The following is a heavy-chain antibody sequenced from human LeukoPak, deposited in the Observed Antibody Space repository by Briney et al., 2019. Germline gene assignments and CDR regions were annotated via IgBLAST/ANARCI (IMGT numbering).Heavy chain of an antibody. CDR1: GGTFSSYA. Sequence: SVKVSCKASGGTFSSYAISWVRQAPGQGLEWMGGIIPIFGTANYAQKFQGRVTITVDESMSTAYMELSSLRSEDTAVYYCARVPDYDILTGYPYYFDYWGQGTLVTVSS. J-gene: IGHJ4*02. CDR3: ARVPDYDILTGYPYYFDY. D-gene: IGHD3-9*01. V-gene: IGHV1-69*01. CDR2: IIPIFGTA.